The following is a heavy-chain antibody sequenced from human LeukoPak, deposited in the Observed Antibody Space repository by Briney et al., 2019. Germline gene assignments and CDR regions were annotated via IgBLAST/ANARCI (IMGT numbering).Heavy chain of an antibody. D-gene: IGHD6-13*01. CDR2: ISYGGSNK. CDR1: GFTFSSYA. Sequence: GGSLRLSCAASGFTFSSYAMHWVRQAPGKGLEGVAVISYGGSNKYYADSVKGRFTISRDNYKNTLYLQTNSLRAEDTAVYSCARDPYSSSWLDYWGQGTLVTVSS. CDR3: ARDPYSSSWLDY. V-gene: IGHV3-30*04. J-gene: IGHJ4*02.